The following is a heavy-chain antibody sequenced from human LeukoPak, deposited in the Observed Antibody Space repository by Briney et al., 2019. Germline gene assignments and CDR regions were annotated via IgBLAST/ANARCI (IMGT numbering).Heavy chain of an antibody. D-gene: IGHD6-13*01. CDR2: IFYSGST. CDR1: GGSISSYY. CDR3: ARHASAAANFDH. V-gene: IGHV4-59*08. Sequence: PSETLSLTCTVSGGSISSYYWSWIRQTPGKGLEWIGYIFYSGSTNYNPSLKSRVTISVDTSENYFSLKLSSVTAADTAVYYCARHASAAANFDHWGQGTLVTVSS. J-gene: IGHJ4*02.